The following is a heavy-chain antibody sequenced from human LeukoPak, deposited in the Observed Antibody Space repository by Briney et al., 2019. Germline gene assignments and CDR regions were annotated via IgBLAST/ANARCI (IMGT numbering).Heavy chain of an antibody. CDR1: GSSISSYY. J-gene: IGHJ4*02. CDR2: ISYSGST. CDR3: ARHWETSSWYVDY. Sequence: SETLSLTCTVSGSSISSYYWSWIRQPPGKGLEWIGYISYSGSTNYNPSLKSRVTMSVDTSKNQLSLKLSSVTAADTAVYYCARHWETSSWYVDYWGQGTLVTVSS. D-gene: IGHD6-13*01. V-gene: IGHV4-59*08.